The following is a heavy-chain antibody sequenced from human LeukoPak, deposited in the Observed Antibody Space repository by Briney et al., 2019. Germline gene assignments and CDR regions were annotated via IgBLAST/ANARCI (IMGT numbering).Heavy chain of an antibody. CDR3: AGDRGYCSSGSCYGPYFDS. CDR2: ISSSSGYI. D-gene: IGHD2-15*01. J-gene: IGHJ4*02. CDR1: GFTFSSYS. Sequence: GGSLRLSCAASGFTFSSYSMNWVRQAPGKGLEWVASISSSSGYIFYADSVKGRFTVSRDNAKNSLYLQISNLRAEDTALYYCAGDRGYCSSGSCYGPYFDSWGQGTLVTVSS. V-gene: IGHV3-21*01.